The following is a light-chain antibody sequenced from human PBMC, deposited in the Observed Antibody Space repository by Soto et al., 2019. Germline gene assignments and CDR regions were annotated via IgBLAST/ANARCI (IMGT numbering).Light chain of an antibody. Sequence: DIQMTQSPSSLSASFGDRVTLTCRASQSIDTYLNWYQQKPGTAPKLLMYAASTLHSGVPSRFSGSGSGTDFTLTISSLQREEFATYFCQQSHSTPYAFGQGTKLEI. CDR1: QSIDTY. V-gene: IGKV1-39*01. CDR3: QQSHSTPYA. CDR2: AAS. J-gene: IGKJ2*01.